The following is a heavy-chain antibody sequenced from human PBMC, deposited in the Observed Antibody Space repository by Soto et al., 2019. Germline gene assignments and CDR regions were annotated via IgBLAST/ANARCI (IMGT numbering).Heavy chain of an antibody. V-gene: IGHV4-34*01. J-gene: IGHJ4*02. CDR3: ARGLEDSGTDY. Sequence: ETLSLTCVVYGASFSGYYWSWIRQPPGKGLEWIGEINHSGSTNYNPSLKSRVTISVDTSKNQFSLKLSSVTAADTAVYYCARGLEDSGTDYWGQGTLVTVYS. CDR2: INHSGST. D-gene: IGHD1-26*01. CDR1: GASFSGYY.